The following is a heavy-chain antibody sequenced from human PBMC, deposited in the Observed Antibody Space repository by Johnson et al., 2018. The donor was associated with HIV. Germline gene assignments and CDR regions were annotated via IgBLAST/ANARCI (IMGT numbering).Heavy chain of an antibody. CDR1: GLTFDEYG. CDR3: ARVLNARPQWALDI. D-gene: IGHD5-24*01. V-gene: IGHV3-20*04. Sequence: MQLVESGGGVVRPGGSLRLSCEVSGLTFDEYGMSWVRQAPGKGLEWVSGINWNGGSTGYADSVKGRFTISRDNARNFLYLQMNSVRAEDTALYFGARVLNARPQWALDIWGQGTMVTVSS. J-gene: IGHJ3*02. CDR2: INWNGGST.